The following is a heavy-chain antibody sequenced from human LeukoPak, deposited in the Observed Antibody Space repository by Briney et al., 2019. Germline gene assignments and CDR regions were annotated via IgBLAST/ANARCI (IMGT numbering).Heavy chain of an antibody. D-gene: IGHD6-13*01. J-gene: IGHJ3*02. CDR1: GFMFSNYW. CDR3: ARGGKKQLVDDAFDI. CDR2: IYSGGST. Sequence: PGGSLRLSCAASGFMFSNYWMHWVRHAPGKGLEWVSVIYSGGSTYYADSVKGRFTISRDNSKNTLYLQMNSLRAEDTAVYYCARGGKKQLVDDAFDIWGQGTMVTVSS. V-gene: IGHV3-53*01.